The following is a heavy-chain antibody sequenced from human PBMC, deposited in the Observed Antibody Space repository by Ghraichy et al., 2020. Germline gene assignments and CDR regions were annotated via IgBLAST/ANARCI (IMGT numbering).Heavy chain of an antibody. Sequence: GESLNISCAASGFTFSSYGMHWVRQAQGKGLGWVAFIRYDGSNKYYADSVKGRFTISRDSSKNTLYLQMNSLRAEDTAVYYCAKGKGYGEQLVGDYWGQGTLVTVSS. CDR3: AKGKGYGEQLVGDY. CDR2: IRYDGSNK. D-gene: IGHD6-6*01. V-gene: IGHV3-30*02. CDR1: GFTFSSYG. J-gene: IGHJ4*02.